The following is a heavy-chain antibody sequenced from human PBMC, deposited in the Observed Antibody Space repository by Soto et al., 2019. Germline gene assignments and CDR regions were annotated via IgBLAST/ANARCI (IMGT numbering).Heavy chain of an antibody. CDR3: ARAGVGPGLYCMGV. CDR2: INHSGST. D-gene: IGHD3-10*01. Sequence: KGLEWIGEINHSGSTNYNPSLKSRVTISVKTSKNQFSLKLSSVTAADTAVYYCARAGVGPGLYCMGVSGK. J-gene: IGHJ6*03. V-gene: IGHV4-34*01.